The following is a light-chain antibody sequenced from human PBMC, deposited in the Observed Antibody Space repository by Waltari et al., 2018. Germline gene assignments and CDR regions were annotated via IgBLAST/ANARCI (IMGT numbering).Light chain of an antibody. J-gene: IGKJ1*01. CDR2: KAS. CDR1: QSLSNR. Sequence: IPCRASQSLSNRFAWYQQKPGKAPKVLIYKASTLESGVPSRFSDSGSGTEFTLTISSLQPDDFATYYCQQYRNLWTFGQGTKVEIK. CDR3: QQYRNLWT. V-gene: IGKV1-5*03.